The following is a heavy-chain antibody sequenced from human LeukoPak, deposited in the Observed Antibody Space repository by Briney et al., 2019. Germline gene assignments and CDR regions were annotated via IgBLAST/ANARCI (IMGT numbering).Heavy chain of an antibody. D-gene: IGHD1-26*01. CDR1: GFTFSSYT. V-gene: IGHV3-48*01. CDR3: AKAQTSKGVGALSV. Sequence: GGSLRLSCAASGFTFSSYTMNWVRQPPGKGLEWVSNIGTSSTTIYYADSVKGRFTISRDNSKNTLYLQMNSLRAEDTAVYYCAKAQTSKGVGALSVRGQGTLVTVSS. J-gene: IGHJ4*02. CDR2: IGTSSTTI.